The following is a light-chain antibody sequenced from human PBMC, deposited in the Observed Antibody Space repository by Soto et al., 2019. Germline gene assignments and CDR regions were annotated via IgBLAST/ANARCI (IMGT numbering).Light chain of an antibody. CDR1: SSDIGAYDY. V-gene: IGLV2-14*01. CDR3: ASWDGSVSGRV. J-gene: IGLJ3*02. Sequence: QSVLTQPASLSGSPGQSITISCTGTSSDIGAYDYVSWFQQHPGKAPKLMISEVNNRPSGVSNRFSGSKSGNTAYLTISGLRSEDEADYYCASWDGSVSGRVFGGGTKVTVL. CDR2: EVN.